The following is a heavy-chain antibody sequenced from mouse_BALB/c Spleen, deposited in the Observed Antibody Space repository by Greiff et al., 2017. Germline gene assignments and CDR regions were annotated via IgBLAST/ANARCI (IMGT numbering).Heavy chain of an antibody. Sequence: QVQLKQPGAELVKPGASVKLSCKASGYTFTSYWMHWVKLRPGQGFEWIGEINPSNGGTNYNEKFKSKATLTVDKSSNTAYLQLSSLTSEDTAVYYCARGLYGSAMDYWGQGTSVTVSS. CDR2: INPSNGGT. CDR3: ARGLYGSAMDY. V-gene: IGHV1-53*01. J-gene: IGHJ4*01. CDR1: GYTFTSYW. D-gene: IGHD1-1*01.